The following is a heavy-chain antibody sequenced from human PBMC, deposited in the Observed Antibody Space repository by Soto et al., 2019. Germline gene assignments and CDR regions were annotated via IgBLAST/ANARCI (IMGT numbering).Heavy chain of an antibody. D-gene: IGHD3-16*01. CDR1: GFSLSTSGVG. CDR2: IYWNDDK. CDR3: AHSGGEWSTNYYYYGMDV. J-gene: IGHJ6*02. Sequence: DSGPTLVNPTQTLTLTCTFSGFSLSTSGVGVGWIRQPPGKALEWLALIYWNDDKRYSPSLKSRLTITKDTSKNQVVLTMTNTDTVETATYYCAHSGGEWSTNYYYYGMDVWGQGTTVTVSS. V-gene: IGHV2-5*01.